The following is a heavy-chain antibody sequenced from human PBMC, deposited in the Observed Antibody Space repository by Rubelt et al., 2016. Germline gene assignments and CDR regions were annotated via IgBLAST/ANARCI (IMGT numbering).Heavy chain of an antibody. J-gene: IGHJ6*02. CDR1: GFTFSSYS. Sequence: GSLRLSCAASGFTFSSYSMNWVRQAPGKGLEWVSYISSDSSTGYYADSVKGRFTISRDNAKSSLDLQLNSLRAEDTAVYYCARGTNWNEWYYYGLDVWGQGTTVIVSS. CDR2: ISSDSSTG. CDR3: ARGTNWNEWYYYGLDV. V-gene: IGHV3-48*04. D-gene: IGHD1-20*01.